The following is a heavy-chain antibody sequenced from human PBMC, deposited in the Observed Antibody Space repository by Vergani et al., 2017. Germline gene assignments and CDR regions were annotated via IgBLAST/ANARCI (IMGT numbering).Heavy chain of an antibody. V-gene: IGHV4-34*01. J-gene: IGHJ4*02. D-gene: IGHD3-16*02. CDR2: INHSGST. CDR1: GGSFSGYY. Sequence: QVQLQQWGAGLLKPSETLSLTCAVYGGSFSGYYWSWIRQPPGKGLEWIGEINHSGSTNYNPSLKSRVTISVDTSKNQFSLKLSSVTAADTAVYYCARGRGYYDYIWWSYREGYFDYWGQGTLVTVSS. CDR3: ARGRGYYDYIWWSYREGYFDY.